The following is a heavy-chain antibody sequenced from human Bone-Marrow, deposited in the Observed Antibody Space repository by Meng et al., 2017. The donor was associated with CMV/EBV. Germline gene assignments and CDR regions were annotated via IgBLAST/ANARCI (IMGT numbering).Heavy chain of an antibody. J-gene: IGHJ5*02. Sequence: SCAASGFACSDYYMSWIRQAPGKGLEWVSYNSSSGSTIYYADSVKGRFTISRDNAKNSLYLQMNSLRAEDTAVYYCARSYYDSIGFDPWGQGTLVTVSS. V-gene: IGHV3-11*04. CDR3: ARSYYDSIGFDP. CDR1: GFACSDYY. D-gene: IGHD3-22*01. CDR2: NSSSGSTI.